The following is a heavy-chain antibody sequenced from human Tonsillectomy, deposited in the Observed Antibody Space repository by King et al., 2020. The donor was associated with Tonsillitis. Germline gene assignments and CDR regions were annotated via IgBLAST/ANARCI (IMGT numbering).Heavy chain of an antibody. CDR1: GGSIRSYF. CDR3: ARGVAAAVKF. J-gene: IGHJ4*02. D-gene: IGHD6-13*01. Sequence: LQLQESGPGLVKPSETLSLTCSVSGGSIRSYFWHWIRQPPGKRLEWIGYIDYRWSTNYNPSLKSRLTISVDTSSNQFSLQLSSATAADTAVYYCARGVAAAVKFWGQGTLVTVSS. CDR2: IDYRWST. V-gene: IGHV4-59*01.